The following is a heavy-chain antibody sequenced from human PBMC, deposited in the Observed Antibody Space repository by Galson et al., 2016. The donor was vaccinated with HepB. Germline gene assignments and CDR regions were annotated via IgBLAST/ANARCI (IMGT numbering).Heavy chain of an antibody. CDR3: TRALVTKGDWMYNGMDV. CDR2: IRSKTYSGTR. Sequence: SLRLSCAASGFSFGDDGVSWFRQAPGKGLEWVAFIRSKTYSGTREYAASVQGRFTISRDDSKSIAYLQMNSLKIEDTAVYFCTRALVTKGDWMYNGMDVWGRGTTVTVSS. V-gene: IGHV3-49*03. J-gene: IGHJ6*02. CDR1: GFSFGDDG. D-gene: IGHD2-21*02.